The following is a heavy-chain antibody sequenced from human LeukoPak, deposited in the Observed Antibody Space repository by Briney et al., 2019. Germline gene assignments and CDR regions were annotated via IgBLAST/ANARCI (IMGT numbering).Heavy chain of an antibody. CDR2: ISSSGTI. J-gene: IGHJ5*01. V-gene: IGHV3-48*01. Sequence: GGSLRLSCAASGFTFSSYSMNWVRQALGKGLEWVSYISSSGTISYADSMKGRFTISRDNVKNSLYLQMNSLRAEDTAVYYCARDLRDTSGYYWIDSWGQGTLVTVPS. D-gene: IGHD3-22*01. CDR3: ARDLRDTSGYYWIDS. CDR1: GFTFSSYS.